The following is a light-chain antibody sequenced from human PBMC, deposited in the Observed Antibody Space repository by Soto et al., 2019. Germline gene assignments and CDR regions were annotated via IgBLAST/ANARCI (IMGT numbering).Light chain of an antibody. J-gene: IGLJ1*01. CDR2: DVS. Sequence: QSVLTQPASVSGSPGQSITISCTGTSSDIGRYDYVSWYQQHPGTAPKLIIYDVSHRPSGVSDRFSGSKSGNTASLTISGLQAEDEANYYCTSYSGITTLGVFGTGTKGTVL. V-gene: IGLV2-14*03. CDR1: SSDIGRYDY. CDR3: TSYSGITTLGV.